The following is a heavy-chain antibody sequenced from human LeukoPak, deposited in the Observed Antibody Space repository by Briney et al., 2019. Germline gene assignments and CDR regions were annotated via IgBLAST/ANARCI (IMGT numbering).Heavy chain of an antibody. V-gene: IGHV3-11*03. CDR3: ARAGSGWYFDY. J-gene: IGHJ4*02. Sequence: GGSLRLSCAASGFTFSDYYMSWIRQAPGKGLEWVSYISSSSSYTNYADSVKGRFTISRDNAKNSPYLQMNSLRAEDTAVYYCARAGSGWYFDYWGQGTLVTVSS. CDR2: ISSSSSYT. CDR1: GFTFSDYY. D-gene: IGHD6-19*01.